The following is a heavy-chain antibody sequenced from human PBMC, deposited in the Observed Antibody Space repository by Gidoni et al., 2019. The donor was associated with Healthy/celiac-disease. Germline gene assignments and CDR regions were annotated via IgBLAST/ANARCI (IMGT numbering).Heavy chain of an antibody. CDR1: GGTFSSYA. CDR2: IIPIFGTA. V-gene: IGHV1-69*01. J-gene: IGHJ6*02. CDR3: AREPQDYGDPSSKDGMDV. Sequence: GPEVKKPGSSVKVSCKAPGGTFSSYATSWVRQAPGQGLEWMGGIIPIFGTANYAQKFQGRVTITADESTSTAYMELSSLRSEDTAVYYCAREPQDYGDPSSKDGMDVWGQGTTVTVS. D-gene: IGHD4-17*01.